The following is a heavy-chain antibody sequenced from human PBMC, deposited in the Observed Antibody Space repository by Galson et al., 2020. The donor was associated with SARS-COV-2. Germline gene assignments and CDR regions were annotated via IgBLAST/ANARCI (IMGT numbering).Heavy chain of an antibody. CDR2: IYPGDSDT. CDR3: ARRRYYNWKLFDY. Sequence: GSSLKISCPSSGKNSNSYWHGWVRQMHGKAPESMALIYPGDSDTRYSPSFQGQVNISADKSISTAYLQWSSLKASDTAMYYCARRRYYNWKLFDYWGQGTLVTVSS. CDR1: GKNSNSYW. D-gene: IGHD1-20*01. J-gene: IGHJ4*02. V-gene: IGHV5-51*01.